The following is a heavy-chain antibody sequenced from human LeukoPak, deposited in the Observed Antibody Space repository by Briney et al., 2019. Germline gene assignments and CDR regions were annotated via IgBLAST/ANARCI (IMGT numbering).Heavy chain of an antibody. CDR3: VKDTGRGDF. Sequence: PGGSLRLYCAASGFIFRNYGMHWVRQAPGKGLEWVAFLRNDESEIFYADSVKGRFTISRDNSKNTLYLQMSSLRDEGTAVYYCVKDTGRGDFWGQGTQVTVSS. J-gene: IGHJ4*02. D-gene: IGHD1-14*01. CDR2: LRNDESEI. V-gene: IGHV3-30*02. CDR1: GFIFRNYG.